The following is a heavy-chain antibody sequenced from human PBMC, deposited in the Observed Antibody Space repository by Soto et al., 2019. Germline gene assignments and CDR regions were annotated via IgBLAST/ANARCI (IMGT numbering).Heavy chain of an antibody. Sequence: SETLSLTCTVSGGSISSGGYYWSWIRQHPGKGLEWIGYIYYSGSTYYNPSLKSRVTISVDTSKNQFSLKLSSVTAADTAVYYCARWVVADINWFDPWGRGTLVTVSS. V-gene: IGHV4-31*03. CDR3: ARWVVADINWFDP. J-gene: IGHJ5*02. CDR1: GGSISSGGYY. CDR2: IYYSGST. D-gene: IGHD2-15*01.